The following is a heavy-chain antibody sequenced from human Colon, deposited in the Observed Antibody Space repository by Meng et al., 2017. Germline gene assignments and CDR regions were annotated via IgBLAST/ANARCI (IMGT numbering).Heavy chain of an antibody. Sequence: GESLKISCAASGFTFSSYAMHWVRQAPGKGLEWVAVISYDGSNKYYADSVKGRFTISRDNSKNTLYVQMNSLRAEDTAGYYCAREIGYSGYDYVRGGKKYYYYYGMDVWGQGTTVTVSS. CDR2: ISYDGSNK. CDR1: GFTFSSYA. V-gene: IGHV3-30*04. J-gene: IGHJ6*02. D-gene: IGHD5-12*01. CDR3: AREIGYSGYDYVRGGKKYYYYYGMDV.